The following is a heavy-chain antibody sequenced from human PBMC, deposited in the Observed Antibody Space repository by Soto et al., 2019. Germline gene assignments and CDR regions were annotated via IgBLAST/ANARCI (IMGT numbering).Heavy chain of an antibody. CDR3: ARVWGGAFDI. CDR1: LGSISRYY. Sequence: SYTLSVTCAVSLGSISRYYLSWILQPPGKGLECIGYIYYSVSSNYNPSLKSRVTISVDTSKNQFSLKLSSVTAADTAVYCCARVWGGAFDIWGQGTMVTVSS. CDR2: IYYSVSS. D-gene: IGHD3-10*01. V-gene: IGHV4-59*01. J-gene: IGHJ3*02.